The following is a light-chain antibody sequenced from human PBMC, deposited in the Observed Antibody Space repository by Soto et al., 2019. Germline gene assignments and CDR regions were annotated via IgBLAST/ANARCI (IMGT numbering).Light chain of an antibody. CDR1: SSNIGRNY. CDR2: RNS. J-gene: IGLJ2*01. V-gene: IGLV1-47*01. CDR3: AAWDDSLSGVV. Sequence: QSVLTQPPSASGIPGQRVTISCSGSSSNIGRNYVYWYQQLPGTVPQLLIYRNSERPSGVPDRFSGSKSGTSASLAISGLRSEDEADYYCAAWDDSLSGVVFGGGTKLTVL.